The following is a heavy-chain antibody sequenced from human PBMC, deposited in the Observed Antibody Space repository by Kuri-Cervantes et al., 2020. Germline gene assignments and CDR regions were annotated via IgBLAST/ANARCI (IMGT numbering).Heavy chain of an antibody. J-gene: IGHJ4*02. CDR3: ARRMHTRNGDYFDY. CDR1: GYSFTSYW. CDR2: TYPGDSDT. V-gene: IGHV5-51*01. D-gene: IGHD2-8*01. Sequence: KVSCKGSGYSFTSYWIGWVRQMPGKGLEWMGITYPGDSDTRYSPSFQGQVTISADKSISTAYLQWSSLKASDTAMYYCARRMHTRNGDYFDYWGQGTLVTVSS.